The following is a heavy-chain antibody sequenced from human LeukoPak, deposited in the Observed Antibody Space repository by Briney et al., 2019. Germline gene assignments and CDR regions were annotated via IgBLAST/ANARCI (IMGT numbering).Heavy chain of an antibody. CDR1: GGSFSGYY. Sequence: PSETLSLTCAVYGGSFSGYYWSWIRQPPGKGLEWIGEINHSGSTNYNPSLKSRVTISVDTSKNQFSLKLSSVTAADTAVYYCARGWHQLANFDYWGQGTLVTVSS. CDR3: ARGWHQLANFDY. D-gene: IGHD6-13*01. J-gene: IGHJ4*02. CDR2: INHSGST. V-gene: IGHV4-34*01.